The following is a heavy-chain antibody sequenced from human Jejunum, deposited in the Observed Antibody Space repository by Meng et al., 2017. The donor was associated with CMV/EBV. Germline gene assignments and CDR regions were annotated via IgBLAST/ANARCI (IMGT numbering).Heavy chain of an antibody. CDR2: IIPIFGTA. CDR1: SSA. D-gene: IGHD2-2*01. V-gene: IGHV1-69*05. CDR3: ARESSSRYCSSTSCSNWFDP. Sequence: SSAISWVRQAPGQGLEWMGGIIPIFGTANYAQKFQGRVTITTDESTSTAYMELSSLRSEDTAVYYCARESSSRYCSSTSCSNWFDPWGQGTLVTVSS. J-gene: IGHJ5*02.